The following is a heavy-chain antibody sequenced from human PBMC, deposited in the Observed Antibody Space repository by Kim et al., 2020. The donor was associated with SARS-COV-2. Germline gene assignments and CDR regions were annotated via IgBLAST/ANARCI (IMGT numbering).Heavy chain of an antibody. CDR1: GYTFTSYG. CDR3: ARGSVVRGVVGLISPYYYYGMDV. D-gene: IGHD3-10*01. CDR2: ISAYNGYT. Sequence: ASVKVSCKASGYTFTSYGISWVRQAPGQGLEWMGWISAYNGYTNYAQKLQGRVTMTTDTSTTTVYMELGSLRSDDTAVYYCARGSVVRGVVGLISPYYYYGMDVGGQGTTVTVSS. V-gene: IGHV1-18*04. J-gene: IGHJ6*02.